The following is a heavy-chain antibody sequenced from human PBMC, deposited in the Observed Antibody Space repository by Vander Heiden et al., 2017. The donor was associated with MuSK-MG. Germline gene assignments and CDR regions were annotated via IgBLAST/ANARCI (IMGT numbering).Heavy chain of an antibody. J-gene: IGHJ3*02. CDR3: AKARFDYYDSSGYYSGYAFDI. V-gene: IGHV3-23*01. CDR2: ISGSGGST. Sequence: EVQLLESGGGLVQPGGSLRLSCAASGFTFSSYAMSWVRKAPGKGLEWVSAISGSGGSTYYADSVKGRFTISRDNSKNTLYLQMNSLRAEDTAVYYCAKARFDYYDSSGYYSGYAFDIWGQGTMVTVSS. CDR1: GFTFSSYA. D-gene: IGHD3-22*01.